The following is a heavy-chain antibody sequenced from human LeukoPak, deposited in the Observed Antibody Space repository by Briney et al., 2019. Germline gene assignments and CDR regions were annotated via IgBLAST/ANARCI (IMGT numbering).Heavy chain of an antibody. J-gene: IGHJ3*02. CDR3: ARRYCSGGSCYSDDAFDI. D-gene: IGHD2-15*01. V-gene: IGHV5-51*01. Sequence: GESLKISCKASGYSFTSYWIGWVRQMPGKGLEWMGIIYPGDSDTTYSPSFQGQVTISADKSITTAYLQWSSLKASDTAMYYCARRYCSGGSCYSDDAFDIWGQGTMVTVSS. CDR2: IYPGDSDT. CDR1: GYSFTSYW.